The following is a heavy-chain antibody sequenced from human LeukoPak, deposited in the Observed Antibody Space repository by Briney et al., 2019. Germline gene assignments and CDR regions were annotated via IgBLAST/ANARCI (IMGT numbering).Heavy chain of an antibody. Sequence: PSETLSLTCTVSGGSIRNNNYYWAWIRRPPGKGLEWIGSIYYSATTYYNPSLKSRVTISVDTSKNQFSLKLTSVTAADTAVYYCARPNVDTAMAELYWFFDVWGRGTLVTVSS. CDR1: GGSIRNNNYY. J-gene: IGHJ2*01. CDR2: IYYSATT. CDR3: ARPNVDTAMAELYWFFDV. D-gene: IGHD5-18*01. V-gene: IGHV4-39*01.